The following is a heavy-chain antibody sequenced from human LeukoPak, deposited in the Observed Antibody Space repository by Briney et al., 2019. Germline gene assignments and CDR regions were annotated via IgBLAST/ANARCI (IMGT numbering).Heavy chain of an antibody. CDR3: AELGITMIGGV. CDR2: ISSSGSTI. J-gene: IGHJ6*04. CDR1: GFTFSSYE. V-gene: IGHV3-48*03. D-gene: IGHD3-10*02. Sequence: SGGSLRLTCAASGFTFSSYEMNWVCQAPGKGLEWVSYISSSGSTIYYADSVKGRFTISRDNAKNSLYLQMNSLRAEDTAVYYCAELGITMIGGVWGKGTTVTISS.